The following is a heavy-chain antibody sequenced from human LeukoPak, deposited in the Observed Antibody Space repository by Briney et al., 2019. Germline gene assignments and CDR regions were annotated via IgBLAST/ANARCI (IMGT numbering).Heavy chain of an antibody. V-gene: IGHV4-59*01. CDR2: IYIRGST. CDR3: AKDWELGS. D-gene: IGHD1-26*01. CDR1: GASISSYY. J-gene: IGHJ5*02. Sequence: SETLSLTCSVFGASISSYYWNWIRQPPGKGLEWIGNIYIRGSTNYNPSLKSRVTISLDTSKDQFSLKLTSVTAADTAFYYCAKDWELGSWGQGTLVTVSS.